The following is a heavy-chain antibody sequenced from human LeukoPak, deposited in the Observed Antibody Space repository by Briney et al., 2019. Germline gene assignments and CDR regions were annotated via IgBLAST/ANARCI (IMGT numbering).Heavy chain of an antibody. V-gene: IGHV3-23*01. CDR2: ISGSGCST. CDR1: GFTFSSYA. D-gene: IGHD6-13*01. CDR3: AKCFSRSWYEFWDY. Sequence: GGSLRLSCAASGFTFSSYAMSWVRQAPGKGLEWVAAISGSGCSTYYADSVKGRFTISRDNSKNTLYLQMNSLRAEDTAVYYCAKCFSRSWYEFWDYWGQATLVSV. J-gene: IGHJ4*02.